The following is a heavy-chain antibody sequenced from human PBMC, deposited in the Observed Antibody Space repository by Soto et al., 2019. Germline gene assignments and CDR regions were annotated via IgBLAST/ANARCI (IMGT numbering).Heavy chain of an antibody. J-gene: IGHJ4*02. V-gene: IGHV4-39*01. D-gene: IGHD2-8*02. CDR3: ARRATDGTGHHYFDY. CDR2: ISYSGTT. Sequence: SETLSLTCIVTGGSIRVINYYWDWIRQPPGKGLVWIGTISYSGTTVYNPPLKSRVTMSVDTSKSQFSLKVSSVAAADTAVYFCARRATDGTGHHYFDYWVQGALVTVSS. CDR1: GGSIRVINYY.